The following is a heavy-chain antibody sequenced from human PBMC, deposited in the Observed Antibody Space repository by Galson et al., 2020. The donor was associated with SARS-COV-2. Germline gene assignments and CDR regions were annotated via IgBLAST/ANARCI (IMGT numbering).Heavy chain of an antibody. CDR1: DVSMTSYY. CDR3: ARDPAPLYGDNYYYGMDV. V-gene: IGHV4-59*01. J-gene: IGHJ6*02. D-gene: IGHD4-17*01. CDR2: ISYSGST. Sequence: KTSETLSLTCSVSDVSMTSYYWSWIRQPPGKGLEWIGYISYSGSTSYNPSLRSRVTILVDLSKNQFSLNLSSVTAADTAVYYCARDPAPLYGDNYYYGMDVWGRGTTVTVSS.